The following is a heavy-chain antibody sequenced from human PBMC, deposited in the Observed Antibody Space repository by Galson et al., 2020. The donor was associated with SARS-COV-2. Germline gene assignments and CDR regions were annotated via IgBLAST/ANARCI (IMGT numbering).Heavy chain of an antibody. CDR1: GGSIASFPSYY. D-gene: IGHD6-25*01. V-gene: IGHV4-59*12. Sequence: SETLSLTCTVSGGSIASFPSYYWSWVRQPPGKRLEWIGYIYYSGSINLNSSLKSRVRMSGDTSKNQVSLKLSSVTAADTAVYYCARDGGMASSQGMDVWGQGTTGTVSS. J-gene: IGHJ6*02. CDR2: IYYSGSI. CDR3: ARDGGMASSQGMDV.